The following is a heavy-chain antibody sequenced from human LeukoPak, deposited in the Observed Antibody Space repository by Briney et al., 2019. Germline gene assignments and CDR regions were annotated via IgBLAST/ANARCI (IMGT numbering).Heavy chain of an antibody. Sequence: GGSLRLSCAASGFTFSNYYMSWIRQAPGKGLEWVSYISSSGSTIYYADSVKGRFTISRDNAKNSLYLQMNSLRAEDTAVYYCAGRVIARQKEIFDYWGQGTLVTVSS. V-gene: IGHV3-11*01. CDR3: AGRVIARQKEIFDY. J-gene: IGHJ4*02. CDR2: ISSSGSTI. D-gene: IGHD2-21*01. CDR1: GFTFSNYY.